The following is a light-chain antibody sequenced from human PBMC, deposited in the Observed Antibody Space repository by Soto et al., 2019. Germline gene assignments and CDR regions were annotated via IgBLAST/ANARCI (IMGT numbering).Light chain of an antibody. CDR3: SSYTTSSTRV. CDR2: EVS. V-gene: IGLV2-14*01. Sequence: QSVLPQPASVSGSPGQSIAISCTGSSSDVGIYNYVSWYQQHPGKVPKLIIYEVSNRPSGVSNRFSGSKSGNTASLTISGLQAEDEADYYCSSYTTSSTRVFGTGTKLTVL. J-gene: IGLJ1*01. CDR1: SSDVGIYNY.